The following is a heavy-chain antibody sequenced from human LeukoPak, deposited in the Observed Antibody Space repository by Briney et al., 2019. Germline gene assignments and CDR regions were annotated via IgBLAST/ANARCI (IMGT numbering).Heavy chain of an antibody. CDR2: INHSGST. CDR1: GGSFSGYY. D-gene: IGHD5-18*01. V-gene: IGHV4-34*01. Sequence: PSETLSLTCAVYGGSFSGYYWSWIRQPAGKGLEWIVEINHSGSTNYNPSLKSRVTISVDTSKNQFSLKLSSVTAADTAVYYCARGGTNVDTAMVKNFDYWGQGTLVTVSS. CDR3: ARGGTNVDTAMVKNFDY. J-gene: IGHJ4*02.